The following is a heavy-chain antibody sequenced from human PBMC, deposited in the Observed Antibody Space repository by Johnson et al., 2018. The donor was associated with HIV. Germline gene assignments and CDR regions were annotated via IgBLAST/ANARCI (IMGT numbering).Heavy chain of an antibody. CDR1: RFTFSSYV. J-gene: IGHJ3*02. D-gene: IGHD3-16*02. CDR2: ISSDRNNK. CDR3: AGDVIAWAVRCAFDI. V-gene: IGHV3-30-3*01. Sequence: QVQLVESGGGVVQPGRSLRLSCAASRFTFSSYVMHWVRQAPGKGLAWVAVISSDRNNKYYADSVKGRFTISRDNSKNTRYLKMNSRRAEDTALYYCAGDVIAWAVRCAFDIWGQGTMITVSS.